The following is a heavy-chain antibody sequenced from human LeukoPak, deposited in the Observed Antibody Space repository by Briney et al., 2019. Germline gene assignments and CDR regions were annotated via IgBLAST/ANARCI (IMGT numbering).Heavy chain of an antibody. J-gene: IGHJ6*02. V-gene: IGHV3-21*01. D-gene: IGHD5-24*01. CDR3: ARGDGYNSDYYYGMDV. CDR2: ISSSSSYI. Sequence: GGSLRLSCAAPGFTFSSYAMNWVRQAPGKGLEWVSSISSSSSYIYYADSVKGRFTISRDNAKNSLYLQMNSLRAEDTAVYYCARGDGYNSDYYYGMDVWGQGTTVTVSS. CDR1: GFTFSSYA.